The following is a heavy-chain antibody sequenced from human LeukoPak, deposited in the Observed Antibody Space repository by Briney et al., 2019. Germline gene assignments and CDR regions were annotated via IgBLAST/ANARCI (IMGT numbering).Heavy chain of an antibody. CDR3: ARGYSYGQTDC. CDR2: INHSGST. V-gene: IGHV4-34*01. D-gene: IGHD5-18*01. CDR1: GESFSGYY. Sequence: SETLSLTCAVYGESFSGYYWSWIRQPPGKGLEWIGEINHSGSTNYSPSLKSRVTMSVDTSKNQFSLKLSSVTVADTAIYYCARGYSYGQTDCWGQGTLVTVSS. J-gene: IGHJ4*02.